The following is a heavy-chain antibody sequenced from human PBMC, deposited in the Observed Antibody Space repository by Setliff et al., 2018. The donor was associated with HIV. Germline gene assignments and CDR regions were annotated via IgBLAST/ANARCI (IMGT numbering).Heavy chain of an antibody. Sequence: SVKVTCKASGGTFSSYAISWVRQAPGQGLEWMGGIIPIFGTANYAQKFQGRVTITAYESTSTAYMELSSLRSEDTAVYYCATVRGYYYDSSGQEYFQHWGQGTLVTVSS. V-gene: IGHV1-69*13. J-gene: IGHJ1*01. D-gene: IGHD3-22*01. CDR1: GGTFSSYA. CDR2: IIPIFGTA. CDR3: ATVRGYYYDSSGQEYFQH.